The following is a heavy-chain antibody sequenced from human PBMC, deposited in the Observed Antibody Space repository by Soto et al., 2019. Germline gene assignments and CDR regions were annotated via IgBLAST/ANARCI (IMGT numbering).Heavy chain of an antibody. CDR2: IYPGGVNI. Sequence: ASVKVSCKAIGYSFTSHYMHWVRQAPGQGLEWMGTIYPGGVNIGYAQKFKGRVTMTKDTSTSTVYMELNSLTSEDTAVYYCARYERSGLSLYWFDSWGQGTLVTVSS. CDR3: ARYERSGLSLYWFDS. CDR1: GYSFTSHY. J-gene: IGHJ5*01. V-gene: IGHV1-46*01. D-gene: IGHD3-16*01.